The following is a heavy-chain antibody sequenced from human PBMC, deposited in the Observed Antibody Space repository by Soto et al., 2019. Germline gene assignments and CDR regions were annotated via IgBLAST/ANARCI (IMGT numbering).Heavy chain of an antibody. Sequence: MPLTCTVSDDSVSSGDYYWTWIRQPPGKGLEWVGHIYFSGRTNYIPSLESRVTISLDTSKNQFSLKLTSVTAADTAVYYCARVPIDTYMIYWSDPLGQGTLVTVSS. CDR2: IYFSGRT. V-gene: IGHV4-61*08. D-gene: IGHD3-16*01. CDR3: ARVPIDTYMIYWSDP. J-gene: IGHJ5*02. CDR1: DDSVSSGDYY.